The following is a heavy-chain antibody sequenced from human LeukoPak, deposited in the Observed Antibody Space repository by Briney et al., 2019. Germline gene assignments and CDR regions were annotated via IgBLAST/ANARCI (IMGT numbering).Heavy chain of an antibody. CDR2: IIPIFGTA. Sequence: ASVKVSCKASGGTFSSYAISWVRQAPGQGLEWMGGIIPIFGTANYAQKFQGRVTITADESASTAYMELSSLRSEDTAVYYCARTLGYCSSTSCYVFGTNYYYYYMDVWGKGTTVTISS. J-gene: IGHJ6*03. D-gene: IGHD2-2*01. CDR3: ARTLGYCSSTSCYVFGTNYYYYYMDV. V-gene: IGHV1-69*01. CDR1: GGTFSSYA.